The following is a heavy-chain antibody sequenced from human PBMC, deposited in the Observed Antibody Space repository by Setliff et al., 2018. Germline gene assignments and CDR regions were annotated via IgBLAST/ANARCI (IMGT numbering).Heavy chain of an antibody. CDR3: ARESRYYYDNLGTLDY. D-gene: IGHD3-22*01. CDR1: GGSISSGSYY. CDR2: IYTSGST. V-gene: IGHV4-61*02. J-gene: IGHJ4*02. Sequence: SETLSLTCTVSGGSISSGSYYWSWIRQPAGKGLEWIGRIYTSGSTNYNPSLKSRVTISIGTSKNQFSLKLSSVTAADTAVYYCARESRYYYDNLGTLDYWGQGTLVTVSS.